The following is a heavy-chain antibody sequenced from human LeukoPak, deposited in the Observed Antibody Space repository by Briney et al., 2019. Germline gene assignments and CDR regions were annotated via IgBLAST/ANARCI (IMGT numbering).Heavy chain of an antibody. CDR2: INPNSGGT. V-gene: IGHV1-2*02. J-gene: IGHJ5*02. Sequence: GASVKVSCKASGYTFTGYYMHWVRRAPGEGLEWMGWINPNSGGTNYAQKFQGRVTMTRDTSISTAYMELSRLRSDDTAVYYCARSKYGSGKSWWFDPWGQGTLVTVSS. CDR3: ARSKYGSGKSWWFDP. D-gene: IGHD3-10*01. CDR1: GYTFTGYY.